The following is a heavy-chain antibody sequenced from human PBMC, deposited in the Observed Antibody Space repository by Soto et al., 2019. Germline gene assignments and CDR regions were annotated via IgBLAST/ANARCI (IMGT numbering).Heavy chain of an antibody. CDR1: GGSISSDPYY. Sequence: QVQLQESGPGLVKPSQTLSLTCTVSGGSISSDPYYWSWIRQQPVKGLAWIAYIYYRGSTYYNPSLKSRVTISLDTSRNQCSLNLSSVSAADTAMYYCARDDGAMAVHHWGQGTLVTVST. CDR2: IYYRGST. J-gene: IGHJ5*02. D-gene: IGHD6-19*01. V-gene: IGHV4-31*03. CDR3: ARDDGAMAVHH.